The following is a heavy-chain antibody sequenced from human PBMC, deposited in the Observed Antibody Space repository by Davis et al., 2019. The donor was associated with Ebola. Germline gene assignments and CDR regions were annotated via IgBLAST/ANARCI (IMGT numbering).Heavy chain of an antibody. Sequence: ASVKVSCKASGYTFTDYYIHWVRQAPGQGLEWMGWINPNSGDTNFPQKFQGWVTMTRDTSIGTAYMELSSLKSDDTAVYFCARRQNTYGVGNGIDFWGQGTLVTVSS. CDR3: ARRQNTYGVGNGIDF. D-gene: IGHD5-18*01. J-gene: IGHJ4*02. V-gene: IGHV1-2*04. CDR2: INPNSGDT. CDR1: GYTFTDYY.